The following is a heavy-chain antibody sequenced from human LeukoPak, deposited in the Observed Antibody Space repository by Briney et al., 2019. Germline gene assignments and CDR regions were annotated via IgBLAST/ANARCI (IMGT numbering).Heavy chain of an antibody. CDR3: ARDRVYSFDT. J-gene: IGHJ5*02. CDR2: INGDGSTT. V-gene: IGHV3-74*01. D-gene: IGHD2-8*01. Sequence: GGSLRLSCAASGFTFSSYWMHWVRQVPGKGLVWVSQINGDGSTTTYADSAKGRFTISRDNAKNTLYLQMNSLRTEDTAVYYCARDRVYSFDTWGQGTLVTVSS. CDR1: GFTFSSYW.